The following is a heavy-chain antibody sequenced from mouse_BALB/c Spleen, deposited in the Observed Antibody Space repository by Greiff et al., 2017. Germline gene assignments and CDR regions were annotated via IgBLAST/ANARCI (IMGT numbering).Heavy chain of an antibody. D-gene: IGHD2-4*01. J-gene: IGHJ2*01. V-gene: IGHV14-3*02. CDR2: IDPANGNT. CDR1: GFNIKDTY. CDR3: AKYDYDDFDY. Sequence: VHVKQSGAELVKPGASVKLSCTASGFNIKDTYMHWVKQRPEQGLEWIGRIDPANGNTKYDPKFQGKATITADTSSNTAYLQLSSLTSEDTAVYYCAKYDYDDFDYWGQGTTLTVSS.